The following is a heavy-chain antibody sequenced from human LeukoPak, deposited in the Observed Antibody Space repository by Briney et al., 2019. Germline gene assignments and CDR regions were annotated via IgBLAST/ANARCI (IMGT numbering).Heavy chain of an antibody. CDR2: MNPNSGNT. CDR1: GYTFTSYD. J-gene: IGHJ5*02. V-gene: IGHV1-8*01. Sequence: ASVKVSCKASGYTFTSYDINWVRQATGQGLEWMGWMNPNSGNTGYAQKFQGRVTMTRNTSISTAYMELSSLRSEDTAVYYCARGPVRFLEWRSSFLGFDPWGQGTLVTASS. CDR3: ARGPVRFLEWRSSFLGFDP. D-gene: IGHD3-3*01.